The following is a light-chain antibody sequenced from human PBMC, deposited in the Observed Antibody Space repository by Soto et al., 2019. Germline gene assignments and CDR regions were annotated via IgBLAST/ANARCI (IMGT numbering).Light chain of an antibody. Sequence: QSVLTQPPSVSGAPGQTVTISCTGTSSNIGARVDVHWYQHLPGLAPKLLIYANNIRPSGVPDRFSGSKSGSSASLAISGLQAEDEGDYYCQSYDSSLSGSYAFGTGTK. CDR2: ANN. J-gene: IGLJ1*01. CDR1: SSNIGARVD. CDR3: QSYDSSLSGSYA. V-gene: IGLV1-40*01.